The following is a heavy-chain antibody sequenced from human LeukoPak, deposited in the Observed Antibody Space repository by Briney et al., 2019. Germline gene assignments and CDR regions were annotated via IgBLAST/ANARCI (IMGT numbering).Heavy chain of an antibody. J-gene: IGHJ4*02. V-gene: IGHV3-23*01. Sequence: GGSLRLSCAASGFTFSSYAMSWVRQAPGKGLEWVSAISGSGGSTYYADSVKGRFTISRDNSKNTLYLQMNSLRAEDTAVYYCARGLPGSDFWSGYYTSVDYWGQGALVTVSS. D-gene: IGHD3-3*01. CDR3: ARGLPGSDFWSGYYTSVDY. CDR2: ISGSGGST. CDR1: GFTFSSYA.